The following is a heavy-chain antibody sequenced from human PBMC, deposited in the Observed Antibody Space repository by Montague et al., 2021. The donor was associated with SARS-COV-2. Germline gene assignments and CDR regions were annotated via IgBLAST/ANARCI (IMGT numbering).Heavy chain of an antibody. CDR3: ARHLRYGGEKYWDY. CDR2: IYYSGST. CDR1: GGSISSSSYY. D-gene: IGHD1-26*01. V-gene: IGHV4-39*01. Sequence: SETLSLTCTVSGGSISSSSYYWGWIRQPPGKGLEWIGSIYYSGSTYYNPSLKSRVTISVDTSKNQFSLKLSSVTAADTAVYYCARHLRYGGEKYWDYWGQGTLVTVSS. J-gene: IGHJ4*02.